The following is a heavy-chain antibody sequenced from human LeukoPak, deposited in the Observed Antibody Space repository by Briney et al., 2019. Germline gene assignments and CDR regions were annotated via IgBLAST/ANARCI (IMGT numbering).Heavy chain of an antibody. CDR2: ISSNGVST. CDR3: ASGLLRFMEWFPHYYMDV. Sequence: GGSLRLSCAASGFTFSSYPMHWVRQAPGKGLEYVSGISSNGVSTYYGNSVKGRFTISRDNSKNTLYLQMGRLRGEDMAVYYCASGLLRFMEWFPHYYMDVWGKGTMVTVSS. D-gene: IGHD3-3*01. J-gene: IGHJ6*03. V-gene: IGHV3-64*01. CDR1: GFTFSSYP.